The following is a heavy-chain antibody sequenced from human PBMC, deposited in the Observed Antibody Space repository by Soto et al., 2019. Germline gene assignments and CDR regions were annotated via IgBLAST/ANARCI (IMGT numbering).Heavy chain of an antibody. Sequence: EVQLVESGGGLVQPGGSLRLSCAASGFTFSSYSMNWVRQAPGKGLEWVSYISSSSSTIYYADSVKGRFTISRDNAKNSLYLQMNSLRAEDTAVYYCAGASKGPSDYWGQGTLVTVSS. CDR1: GFTFSSYS. V-gene: IGHV3-48*01. CDR3: AGASKGPSDY. CDR2: ISSSSSTI. J-gene: IGHJ4*02. D-gene: IGHD4-4*01.